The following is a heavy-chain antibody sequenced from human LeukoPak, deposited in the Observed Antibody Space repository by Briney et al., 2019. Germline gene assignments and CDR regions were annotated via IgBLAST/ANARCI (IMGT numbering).Heavy chain of an antibody. Sequence: SETLSLTCAVFGGSLSGYHWTWIRRPPGKGLEWIGQINHSGTTNYNPSLKSRVTISVDTSKNQFSLKLSSVTAADTAVYYCARGRYNWNPQLDDAFDIWGQGTMVTVSS. CDR3: ARGRYNWNPQLDDAFDI. J-gene: IGHJ3*02. CDR2: INHSGTT. V-gene: IGHV4-34*01. CDR1: GGSLSGYH. D-gene: IGHD1-20*01.